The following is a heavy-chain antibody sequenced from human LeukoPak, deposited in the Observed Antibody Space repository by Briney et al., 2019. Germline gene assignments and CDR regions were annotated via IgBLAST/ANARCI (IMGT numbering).Heavy chain of an antibody. Sequence: PGGSLRLSCAGSGFNFSSFVMTWVRQAPGKGLEWASSISASGRSTYYADSVKGRFTISRDNSKNTLYLQVNSLRAEDTAVYHCAKKSPIFGVVIPLFDYWGQGTLVSVSS. D-gene: IGHD3-3*01. V-gene: IGHV3-23*01. J-gene: IGHJ4*02. CDR3: AKKSPIFGVVIPLFDY. CDR1: GFNFSSFV. CDR2: ISASGRST.